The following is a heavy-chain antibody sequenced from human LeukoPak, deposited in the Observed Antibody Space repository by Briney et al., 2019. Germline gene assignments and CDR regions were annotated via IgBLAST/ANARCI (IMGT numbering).Heavy chain of an antibody. Sequence: PSETLSLTCTVSGGSISSSSYYWGWIRQPPGKGLEWIGSIYYSGSTYYNPSLKSRVTISVDTSKNQFSLKLSSVTAADAAVYYCARSRILWSEDPPTKTNDAFDIWGQGTMVTVSS. CDR3: ARSRILWSEDPPTKTNDAFDI. J-gene: IGHJ3*02. V-gene: IGHV4-39*01. CDR1: GGSISSSSYY. D-gene: IGHD2-21*01. CDR2: IYYSGST.